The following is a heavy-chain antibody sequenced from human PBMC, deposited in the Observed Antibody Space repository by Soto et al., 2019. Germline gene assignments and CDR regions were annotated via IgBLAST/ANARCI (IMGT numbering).Heavy chain of an antibody. CDR2: ISGSGGNT. CDR1: GFTFSSYA. D-gene: IGHD3-9*01. CDR3: AKKLARGYSDWGYAFDI. J-gene: IGHJ3*02. Sequence: GGSLRLSCAASGFTFSSYAMTWVHQAPGKGLEWVSSISGSGGNTYSVDSVKGRFTISRDNSKNTLYLQMNSLRAEDTAVYYCAKKLARGYSDWGYAFDIWGQGTMVTVSS. V-gene: IGHV3-23*01.